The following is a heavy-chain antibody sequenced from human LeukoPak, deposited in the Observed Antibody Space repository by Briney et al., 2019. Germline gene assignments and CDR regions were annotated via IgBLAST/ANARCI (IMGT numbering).Heavy chain of an antibody. Sequence: ASVKVSCKASGYTFTSYGISWVRQAPGQGLEWMGWISAYNGNTNYAQKLQGRVTMTTDTSTSTAYMELRSLRSEDTAVYYCAREEVVAAAGTTASIFDYWGQGTLVTVSS. CDR2: ISAYNGNT. D-gene: IGHD6-13*01. J-gene: IGHJ4*02. CDR3: AREEVVAAAGTTASIFDY. V-gene: IGHV1-18*01. CDR1: GYTFTSYG.